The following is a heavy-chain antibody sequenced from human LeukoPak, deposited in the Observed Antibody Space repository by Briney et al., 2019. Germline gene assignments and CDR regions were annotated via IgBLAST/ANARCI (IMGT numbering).Heavy chain of an antibody. CDR3: ARDRILGGVFDY. CDR2: IYHSGST. CDR1: GGSISSRSYY. Sequence: SETLSLTCTVSGGSISSRSYYWGWIRQPPGKGLEWIGSIYHSGSTYYNPSLKSRVTISVDTSKNQFSLKLSSVTAADTAVYYCARDRILGGVFDYWGQGTLVTVSS. J-gene: IGHJ4*02. V-gene: IGHV4-39*07. D-gene: IGHD2-8*02.